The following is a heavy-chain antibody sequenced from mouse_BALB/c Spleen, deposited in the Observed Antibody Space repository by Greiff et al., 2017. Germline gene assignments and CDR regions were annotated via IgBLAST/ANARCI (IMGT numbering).Heavy chain of an antibody. CDR3: ARSGAYYGNGFAY. CDR1: GFTFSSFG. V-gene: IGHV5-17*02. J-gene: IGHJ3*01. CDR2: ISSGSSTI. Sequence: EVMLVESGGGLVQPGGSRKLSCAASGFTFSSFGMHWVRQAPEKGLEWVAYISSGSSTIYYADTVKGRFTISRDNPKNTLFLQMTSLRSEDTAMYYCARSGAYYGNGFAYWGQGTLVTVSA. D-gene: IGHD2-10*01.